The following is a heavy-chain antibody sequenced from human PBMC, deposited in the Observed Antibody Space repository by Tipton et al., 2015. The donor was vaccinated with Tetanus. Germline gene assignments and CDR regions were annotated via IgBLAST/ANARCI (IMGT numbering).Heavy chain of an antibody. D-gene: IGHD4-17*01. V-gene: IGHV4-30-2*03. CDR2: IYYSGSS. CDR1: GGSISGGGYS. CDR3: ARPSTTVTPRAFDV. J-gene: IGHJ3*01. Sequence: TLSLTCDVSGGSISGGGYSWSWIRQPPGPGKGLEWIGSIYYSGSSYYNPSLESRVTISLDTSKNRFSLKLTSVTAADAAVYYCARPSTTVTPRAFDVWGQGTMVTVSS.